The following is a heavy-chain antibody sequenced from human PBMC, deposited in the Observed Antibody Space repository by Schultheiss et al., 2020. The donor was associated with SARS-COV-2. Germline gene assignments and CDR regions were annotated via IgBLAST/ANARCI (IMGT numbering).Heavy chain of an antibody. CDR3: ARSWFGDMS. Sequence: SETLSLTCTVSGGSISSYYWSWIRQPPGKGLEWIGYIYYSGSTYYNPSLKSRVTISVDTSKNQFSLKLSSVTAADTAVYYCARSWFGDMSWGQGTLVTVSS. V-gene: IGHV4-59*12. CDR2: IYYSGST. D-gene: IGHD3-10*01. CDR1: GGSISSYY. J-gene: IGHJ4*02.